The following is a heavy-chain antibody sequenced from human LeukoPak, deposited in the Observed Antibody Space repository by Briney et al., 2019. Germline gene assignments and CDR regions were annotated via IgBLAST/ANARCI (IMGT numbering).Heavy chain of an antibody. V-gene: IGHV1-69*01. D-gene: IGHD6-6*01. CDR2: IIPIFGTA. Sequence: SVKVSCKASGGTFSSYAISWVRQAPGQGLEWMGGIIPIFGTANYAQKFQGRVTITADESTSTAYMEMSSLRSEDTAVYYCASRGGYSSSSPPDYWGQGSMVTVSS. CDR1: GGTFSSYA. CDR3: ASRGGYSSSSPPDY. J-gene: IGHJ4*02.